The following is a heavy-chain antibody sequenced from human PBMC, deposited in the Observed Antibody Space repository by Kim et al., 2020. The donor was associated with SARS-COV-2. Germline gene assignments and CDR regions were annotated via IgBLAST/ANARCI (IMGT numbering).Heavy chain of an antibody. Sequence: GGSLRLSCAASGFTFSSYEMNWVRQAPGKGLEWVSYISSRGMTKYYADSVKGRFTISRDNAKNSVYLQMNSLRAEDTAVYYCARTGSGRGNYFDYWGQRILVTVSS. CDR2: ISSRGMTK. CDR3: ARTGSGRGNYFDY. V-gene: IGHV3-48*03. D-gene: IGHD2-15*01. J-gene: IGHJ4*02. CDR1: GFTFSSYE.